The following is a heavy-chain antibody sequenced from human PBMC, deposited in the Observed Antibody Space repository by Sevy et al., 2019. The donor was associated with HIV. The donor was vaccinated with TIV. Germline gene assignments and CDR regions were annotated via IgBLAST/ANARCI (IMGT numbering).Heavy chain of an antibody. D-gene: IGHD6-13*01. CDR1: GGTFSGYS. CDR3: ARERDRGYFDP. Sequence: ASVKVSCKTSGGTFSGYSISWLRQAPGQGLEWMGGIIAISGTTNYLQRFQGRITITADVSTRTVYMELRSLRIEDTAIYFCARERDRGYFDPWGQGTLVTVSS. V-gene: IGHV1-69*13. J-gene: IGHJ5*02. CDR2: IIAISGTT.